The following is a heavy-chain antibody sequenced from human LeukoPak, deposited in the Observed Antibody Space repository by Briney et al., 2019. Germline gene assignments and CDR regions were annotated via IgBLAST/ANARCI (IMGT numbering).Heavy chain of an antibody. CDR3: ARDIDIVVVVAASTNWYFDL. D-gene: IGHD2-15*01. CDR2: IYTSGST. CDR1: GGSISSYY. V-gene: IGHV4-4*07. J-gene: IGHJ2*01. Sequence: PSETLSLTCTVSGGSISSYYWSWIRQPAGKGLEWIGRIYTSGSTNYNPSLKSRVTMSVDTSKNQFSLKLSSVTAADTAVYYCARDIDIVVVVAASTNWYFDLWGRGTLVTVSS.